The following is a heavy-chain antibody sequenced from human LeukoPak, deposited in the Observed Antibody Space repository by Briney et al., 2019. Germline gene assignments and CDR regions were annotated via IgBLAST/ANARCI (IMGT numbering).Heavy chain of an antibody. CDR2: IKQDGSEK. J-gene: IGHJ4*02. V-gene: IGHV3-7*01. Sequence: GGSLRLSCAASGFTFSSYWMSWVRQAPGKGLEWVANIKQDGSEKYYVDSVKGRFTISRDNAKNSLYLQMNSLRAEDTAVYYYARTGFGSSWPFDYWGQGTLVTVSS. CDR3: ARTGFGSSWPFDY. D-gene: IGHD6-13*01. CDR1: GFTFSSYW.